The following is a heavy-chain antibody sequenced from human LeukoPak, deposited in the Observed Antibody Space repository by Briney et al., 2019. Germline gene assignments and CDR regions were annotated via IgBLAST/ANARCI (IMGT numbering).Heavy chain of an antibody. Sequence: PSETLSLTCAVYGGSFSGYYWSWIRQPPGKGLEWIGEINHSGSTNYNPSLKSRVTISVDTSKNQFSLKLSSVTAAETAVYYCARFPYYYGPYYFDYWGQGTLVTVSS. CDR1: GGSFSGYY. D-gene: IGHD3-10*01. CDR2: INHSGST. V-gene: IGHV4-34*01. J-gene: IGHJ4*02. CDR3: ARFPYYYGPYYFDY.